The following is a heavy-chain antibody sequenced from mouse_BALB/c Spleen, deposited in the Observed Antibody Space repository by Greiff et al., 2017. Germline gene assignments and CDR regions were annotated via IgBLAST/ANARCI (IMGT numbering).Heavy chain of an antibody. CDR3: ARGDDYDDYYAMDY. V-gene: IGHV5-4*02. CDR2: ISDGGSYT. D-gene: IGHD2-4*01. Sequence: EVKVVESGGGLVKPGGSLKLSCAASGFTFSDYYMYWVRQTPEKRLEWVATISDGGSYTYYPDSVKGRFTISRDNAKNNLYLQMSSLKSEDTAMYYCARGDDYDDYYAMDYWGQGTSVTVSS. J-gene: IGHJ4*01. CDR1: GFTFSDYY.